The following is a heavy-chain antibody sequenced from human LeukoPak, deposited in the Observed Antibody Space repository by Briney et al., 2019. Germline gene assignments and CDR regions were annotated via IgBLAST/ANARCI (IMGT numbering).Heavy chain of an antibody. Sequence: GGSLRLSCAASGFTLSNCAMSWVRQAPGEGLEWVSAISAGGAATYYADSVKGRFTISRDNSRNTVYLQMNSLRAEDTAVYYCAKGPVAVTGTRNAFDPWGQGTLVTVSS. CDR2: ISAGGAAT. CDR3: AKGPVAVTGTRNAFDP. V-gene: IGHV3-23*01. CDR1: GFTLSNCA. J-gene: IGHJ5*02. D-gene: IGHD6-13*01.